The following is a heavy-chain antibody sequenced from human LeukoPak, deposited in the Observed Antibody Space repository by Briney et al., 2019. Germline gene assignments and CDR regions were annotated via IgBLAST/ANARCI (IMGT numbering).Heavy chain of an antibody. D-gene: IGHD3-3*01. V-gene: IGHV4-39*07. CDR3: ARGPLYYDFWSGSYFDY. CDR1: GGSISSSSYY. Sequence: SETLSLTCTVSGGSISSSSYYWGWIRQPPGKGLEWIGSIYYSGSTYYNPSLKSRVTISVDTSKNQFSLKLSSVTAADTAVYYCARGPLYYDFWSGSYFDYWGQGTLVTVSS. J-gene: IGHJ4*02. CDR2: IYYSGST.